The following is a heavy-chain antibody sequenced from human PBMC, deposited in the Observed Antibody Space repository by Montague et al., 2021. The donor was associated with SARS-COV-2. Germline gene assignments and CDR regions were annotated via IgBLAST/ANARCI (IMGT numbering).Heavy chain of an antibody. J-gene: IGHJ6*02. Sequence: SETLSLTCTVSGGSISSSSYYWGWIRQPPGKGLEWIGSIYYSGSTYYNPSLKSRVTISVDTSKNQFSLKLSSVTAADTAVYYCARDQGYNWNDYYYYGMDVWGQGTTRTVSS. CDR1: GGSISSSSYY. D-gene: IGHD1-20*01. V-gene: IGHV4-39*07. CDR3: ARDQGYNWNDYYYYGMDV. CDR2: IYYSGST.